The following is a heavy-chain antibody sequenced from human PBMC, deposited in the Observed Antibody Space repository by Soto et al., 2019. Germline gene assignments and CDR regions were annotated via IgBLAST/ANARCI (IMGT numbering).Heavy chain of an antibody. CDR2: ISYDGSNK. V-gene: IGHV3-30-3*01. CDR3: ARDLSNYYDSSDVDY. CDR1: GFTFSSYA. J-gene: IGHJ4*02. D-gene: IGHD3-22*01. Sequence: GGSLRLSCAASGFTFSSYAMHWVRQAPGKGLEWVAVISYDGSNKYYADSVKGRFTISRDNSKNTLYLQMNSLRAEDTAVYYCARDLSNYYDSSDVDYWGQGPLVTVSS.